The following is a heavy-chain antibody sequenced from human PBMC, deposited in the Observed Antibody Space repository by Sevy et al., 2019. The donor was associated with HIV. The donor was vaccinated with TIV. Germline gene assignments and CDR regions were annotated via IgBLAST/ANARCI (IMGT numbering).Heavy chain of an antibody. CDR1: GFTFSNAW. V-gene: IGHV3-15*01. CDR2: IKSKIDGATR. CDR3: ATGWGKSDFDF. Sequence: GGSLRLSCAASGFTFSNAWMSWVRQAPGKGLEWVGRIKSKIDGATRDLAAPVKGRVTISRDDSRNTLYLKMNSLKIGDKGWYYWATGWGKSDFDFWGQGTLATFSS. D-gene: IGHD3-16*01. J-gene: IGHJ4*02.